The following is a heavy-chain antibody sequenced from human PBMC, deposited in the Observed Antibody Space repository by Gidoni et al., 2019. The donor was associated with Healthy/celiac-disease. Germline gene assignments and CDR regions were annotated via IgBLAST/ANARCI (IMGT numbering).Heavy chain of an antibody. D-gene: IGHD3-3*01. V-gene: IGHV4-34*01. Sequence: QVQLQQWGAGLLKPSETLSLTCAVYGGSFSGYYWSWIRQPPGKGLEWIGEINHSGSTNYNPSLKSRVTISVDTSKNQFSLKLSSVTAADTAVYYCARGRFLKHYYYYYMDVWGKGTTVTVSS. CDR2: INHSGST. CDR1: GGSFSGYY. CDR3: ARGRFLKHYYYYYMDV. J-gene: IGHJ6*03.